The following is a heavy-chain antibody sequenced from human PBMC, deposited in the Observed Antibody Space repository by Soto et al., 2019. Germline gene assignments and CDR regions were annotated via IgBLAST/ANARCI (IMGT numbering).Heavy chain of an antibody. CDR2: IYTSGRA. CDR1: GGSISSYY. Sequence: SETLSLTCTVSGGSISSYYWIWIRQPAGKGLEWIGRIYTSGRAEYNASLRSRVTMSVDTSNNQFSLKLRSVTAADTAIYYCARSGHSFGGVFWGQGILVTVSS. V-gene: IGHV4-4*07. CDR3: ARSGHSFGGVF. J-gene: IGHJ4*02. D-gene: IGHD3-16*01.